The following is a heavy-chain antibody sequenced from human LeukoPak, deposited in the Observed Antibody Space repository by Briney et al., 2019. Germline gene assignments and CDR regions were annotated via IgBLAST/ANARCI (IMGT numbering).Heavy chain of an antibody. CDR2: ISGDGGST. CDR3: ASPDPGYSGYDWVPDYYGMDV. V-gene: IGHV3-43*02. J-gene: IGHJ6*02. Sequence: GGSLRLSCAASGFTFDDYAMHWVRQAPGKGLEWVSLISGDGGSTYYADSVKGRFTISRDNSKNSLYLQMNSLRTEDTAVYYCASPDPGYSGYDWVPDYYGMDVWGQGTTVTVSS. CDR1: GFTFDDYA. D-gene: IGHD5-12*01.